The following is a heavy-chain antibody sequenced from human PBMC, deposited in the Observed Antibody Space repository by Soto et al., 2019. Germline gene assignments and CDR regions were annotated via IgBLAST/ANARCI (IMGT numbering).Heavy chain of an antibody. Sequence: LSLTCAVYGGSFSGYYWSWIRQPPGKGLEWIGEINHSGSTNYNPSLKSRVTISVDTSKNQFSLKLSSVTAADTAVYYWASGSYYFDYWGQGTLVTVSS. CDR2: INHSGST. D-gene: IGHD1-26*01. V-gene: IGHV4-34*01. CDR1: GGSFSGYY. J-gene: IGHJ4*02. CDR3: ASGSYYFDY.